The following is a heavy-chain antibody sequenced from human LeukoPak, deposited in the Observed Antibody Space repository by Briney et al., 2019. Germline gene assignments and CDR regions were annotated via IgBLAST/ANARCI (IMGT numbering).Heavy chain of an antibody. CDR2: ISYDGSNK. D-gene: IGHD2-2*01. J-gene: IGHJ5*02. CDR3: ARDAIEWYQLQRELKTNWFDP. V-gene: IGHV3-30-3*01. CDR1: GFTFSSYA. Sequence: GGSLRLSCAASGFTFSSYAMHWVRQAPGKGLEWVAVISYDGSNKYYADSVKGRFTISRDNSENTLYLQMNSLRAEDTAVYYCARDAIEWYQLQRELKTNWFDPWGQGTLVTVSS.